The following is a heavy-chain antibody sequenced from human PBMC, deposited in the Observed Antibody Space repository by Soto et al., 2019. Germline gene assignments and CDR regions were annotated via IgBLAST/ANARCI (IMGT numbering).Heavy chain of an antibody. CDR1: GXIFINYC. CDR2: IYPGDSDT. Sequence: SLSLSCNVAGXIFINYCICWVRQMDGKGLEWMGIIYPGDSDTKYSPSFQGQVTISADKSITTAYLQWSRLKASDTATYYCASLSYYDSSGAFDYWGQGTLGTVSS. V-gene: IGHV5-51*01. D-gene: IGHD3-22*01. J-gene: IGHJ4*02. CDR3: ASLSYYDSSGAFDY.